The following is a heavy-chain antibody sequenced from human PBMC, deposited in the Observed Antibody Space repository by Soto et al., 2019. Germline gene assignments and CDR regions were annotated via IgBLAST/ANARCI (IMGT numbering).Heavy chain of an antibody. V-gene: IGHV3-21*01. CDR1: GFTFSSYA. J-gene: IGHJ4*02. D-gene: IGHD6-19*01. CDR3: ASEYSSGWSD. CDR2: ISSSSSSI. Sequence: ESGGGLVQPGGSLRLSCAASGFTFSSYAMSWVRQAPGKGLEWVSSISSSSSSIYYADSVKGRFTISRDNAKNSLYLQMNSLRAEDTAVYYCASEYSSGWSDWGQGTLVTVSS.